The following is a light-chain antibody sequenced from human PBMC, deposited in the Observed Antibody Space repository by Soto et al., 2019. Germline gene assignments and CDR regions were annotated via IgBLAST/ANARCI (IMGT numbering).Light chain of an antibody. CDR1: QSVSSY. CDR3: QQRINWPLT. CDR2: DAS. J-gene: IGKJ3*01. V-gene: IGKV3-11*01. Sequence: EIVLTQSPATLSLSPGERATLSCRASQSVSSYLAWYQQKPGQAPRLLIYDASNRATGIPARFSGSGSGTDFTLTLSSLEPEDFAVYYCQQRINWPLTFGPGTKVDIK.